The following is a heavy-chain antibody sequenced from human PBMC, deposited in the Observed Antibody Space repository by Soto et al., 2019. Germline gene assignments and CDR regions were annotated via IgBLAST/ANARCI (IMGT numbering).Heavy chain of an antibody. CDR1: GFTFSSYG. D-gene: IGHD3-10*01. CDR3: AREEGVYYYGMDV. Sequence: SLRLSCASSGFTFSSYGMHWVRQAPGKGLEWVAVIWYDGSNKYYADSVKGRFTISRDNSKNTLYLQMNSLRAEDTAVYYCAREEGVYYYGMDVWGQGTTVTVSS. V-gene: IGHV3-33*01. CDR2: IWYDGSNK. J-gene: IGHJ6*02.